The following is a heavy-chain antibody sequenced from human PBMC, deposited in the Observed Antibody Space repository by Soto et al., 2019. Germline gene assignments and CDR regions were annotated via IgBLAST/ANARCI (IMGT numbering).Heavy chain of an antibody. V-gene: IGHV4-61*01. CDR3: ARDLLRPLGHYYYYYGMDV. CDR1: GGSVSSGSYY. CDR2: IYYSGST. Sequence: QVQLQESGPGLVKPSETLSLTCTVSGGSVSSGSYYWSWIRQPPGKGLEWIGYIYYSGSTNYNPSLKSRVTISVDTSKNQFSLKLSSVTAADTAVYYCARDLLRPLGHYYYYYGMDVWGQGTTVTVSS. J-gene: IGHJ6*02.